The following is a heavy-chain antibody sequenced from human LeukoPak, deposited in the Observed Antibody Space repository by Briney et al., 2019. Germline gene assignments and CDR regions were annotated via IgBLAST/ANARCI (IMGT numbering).Heavy chain of an antibody. CDR2: ISSSSSTI. Sequence: GGSLRLSCAASGFTFSSYSMNWVRQAPGKGLEWVSYISSSSSTIYYADSAKGRFTISRDNAKNSLYLQMNSLRAEDTAVYYCAREILPMVRGVMRGSFDYWGQGTLVTVSS. CDR3: AREILPMVRGVMRGSFDY. V-gene: IGHV3-48*01. CDR1: GFTFSSYS. J-gene: IGHJ4*02. D-gene: IGHD3-10*01.